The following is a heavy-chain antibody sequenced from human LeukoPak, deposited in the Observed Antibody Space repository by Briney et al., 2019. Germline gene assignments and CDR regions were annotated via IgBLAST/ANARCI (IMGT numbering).Heavy chain of an antibody. Sequence: GGSLRLSCAASGFTFSSYGMHWVRQAPGKGLEWVAVIWYDGSNKYYADSVRGRFTISRDNSKNTLYLQMNSLRAEDTAVYYCAKFPGATTPFDYWGQGTLVTVSS. CDR3: AKFPGATTPFDY. CDR1: GFTFSSYG. CDR2: IWYDGSNK. V-gene: IGHV3-30*02. J-gene: IGHJ4*02. D-gene: IGHD1-26*01.